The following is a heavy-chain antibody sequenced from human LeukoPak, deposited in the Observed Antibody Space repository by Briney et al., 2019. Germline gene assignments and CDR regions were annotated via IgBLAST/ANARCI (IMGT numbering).Heavy chain of an antibody. CDR2: ISDSGDTI. J-gene: IGHJ4*02. D-gene: IGHD3-22*01. CDR1: GFTFRDYY. Sequence: GGSLRLSCAASGFTFRDYYMSWIRQAPGKGLEWLSYISDSGDTIYYADSVKGRFTISRDNAKNSLYLQMNSLRAEDTAVYYCARFGTSGYYGDYWGQGTLVTVSS. V-gene: IGHV3-11*04. CDR3: ARFGTSGYYGDY.